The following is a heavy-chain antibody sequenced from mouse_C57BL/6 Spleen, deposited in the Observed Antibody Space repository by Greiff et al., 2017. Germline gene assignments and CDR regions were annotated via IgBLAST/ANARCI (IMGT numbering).Heavy chain of an antibody. CDR2: INSDGGSP. Sequence: EVMLVESGGGLVQPGESLKLSCESNEYAFPSHDMSWVRKTPEKRLELVAAINSDGGSPYYPDTMERRFIISRDNTKKALYLQMSSLRSEDTALYYCARQGGDYGAMDYWGQGTSVTVSS. CDR3: ARQGGDYGAMDY. V-gene: IGHV5-2*01. J-gene: IGHJ4*01. CDR1: EYAFPSHD. D-gene: IGHD2-4*01.